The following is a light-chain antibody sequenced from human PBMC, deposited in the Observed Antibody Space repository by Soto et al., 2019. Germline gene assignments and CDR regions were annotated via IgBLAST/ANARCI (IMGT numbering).Light chain of an antibody. CDR1: QSVSSSY. J-gene: IGKJ1*01. CDR2: GGS. Sequence: EIVLTQSPGTLSLSPGERATLSCRASQSVSSSYLAWYQQKPGQAPRLLIYGGSSRATGIPVRFSGSGSETDFTLTITRLEPEDFAMYYCLQYSSSRTFGQGTKVDIK. CDR3: LQYSSSRT. V-gene: IGKV3-20*01.